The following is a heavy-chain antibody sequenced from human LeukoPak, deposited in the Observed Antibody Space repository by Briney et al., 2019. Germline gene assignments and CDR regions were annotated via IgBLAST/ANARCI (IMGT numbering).Heavy chain of an antibody. Sequence: HPGGSLRLSCAASGFTFSSYAMSWVRQAPGKGLEWVSAISGSGGSTYYADSVKGRFTISRDNSKNTLYLQMNSLRAEDTAVYYCAKDMGEVGFLPAANSLEMVFDYWGQGTLVTVSS. D-gene: IGHD2-2*01. CDR2: ISGSGGST. J-gene: IGHJ4*02. CDR1: GFTFSSYA. V-gene: IGHV3-23*01. CDR3: AKDMGEVGFLPAANSLEMVFDY.